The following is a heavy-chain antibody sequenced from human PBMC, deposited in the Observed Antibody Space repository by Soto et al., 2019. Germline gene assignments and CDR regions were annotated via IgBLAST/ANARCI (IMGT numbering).Heavy chain of an antibody. D-gene: IGHD5-12*01. CDR2: IKQDGSEK. CDR1: GFTFSSYW. J-gene: IGHJ4*02. Sequence: GGSLRLSCAASGFTFSSYWMSWVRQAPGKGLEWVANIKQDGSEKYYVDSVKGRFTISRDNAKNSLYLQMNSLRAEDTAVYYCARVPLYILVATISIDYWGQGTLVTVSS. V-gene: IGHV3-7*05. CDR3: ARVPLYILVATISIDY.